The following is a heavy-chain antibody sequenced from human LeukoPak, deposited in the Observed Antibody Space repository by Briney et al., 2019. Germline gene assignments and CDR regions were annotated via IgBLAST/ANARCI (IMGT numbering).Heavy chain of an antibody. D-gene: IGHD3-22*01. CDR3: ARVSYDSSGYYVSPFDY. V-gene: IGHV3-21*01. Sequence: GGSLRLSCAASGFTFSSYSMNWVRQAPGKGLEWVSSISSSSSYIYYADSVKGRFTISRDNAKNSLYLQMNSLRAEDTAVYYCARVSYDSSGYYVSPFDYWGQGTLVTVSS. CDR2: ISSSSSYI. CDR1: GFTFSSYS. J-gene: IGHJ4*02.